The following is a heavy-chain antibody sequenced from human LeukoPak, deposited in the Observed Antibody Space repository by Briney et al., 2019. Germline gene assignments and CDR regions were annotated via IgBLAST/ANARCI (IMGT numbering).Heavy chain of an antibody. CDR3: ARYKFHNYFDP. D-gene: IGHD5-24*01. J-gene: IGHJ5*02. Sequence: SETLSLTCSVSGDSVSGSPYYWGWIRQPPGKGLEWIGNTFSTSTLYNASLRSRVTIVVDTSKNQFSLKLTSATAADTAIYFCARYKFHNYFDPWGQGTLVVVSS. CDR1: GDSVSGSPYY. CDR2: TFSTST. V-gene: IGHV4-61*01.